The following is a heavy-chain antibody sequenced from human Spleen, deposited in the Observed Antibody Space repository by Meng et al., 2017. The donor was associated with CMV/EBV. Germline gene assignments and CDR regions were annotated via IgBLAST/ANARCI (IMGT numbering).Heavy chain of an antibody. Sequence: SETLSLTCTVSGGSISSYYWSWIRQPPGKGLDWIGYIYYSGSTYYNPSLKSRVTISVDTSKNQFSLKLSSVTAADTAVYYCARSEAAAGPLNINWFDPWGQGTLVTVSS. CDR3: ARSEAAAGPLNINWFDP. V-gene: IGHV4-59*12. CDR1: GGSISSYY. CDR2: IYYSGST. J-gene: IGHJ5*02. D-gene: IGHD6-13*01.